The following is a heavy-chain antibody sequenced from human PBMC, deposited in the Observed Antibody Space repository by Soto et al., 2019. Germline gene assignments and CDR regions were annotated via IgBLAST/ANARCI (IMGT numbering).Heavy chain of an antibody. Sequence: QVQLVQSGAEVKKPGASVKVSCKASGYTFTSYGISWVRQAPGQGLEWMGWISAYNGNTNYAQKLQGRVTMTTDTXTSTAYMEVRSLRSDDTAVYYCERSSGTSYIWFDPWGQGTLVTVSS. CDR3: ERSSGTSYIWFDP. CDR2: ISAYNGNT. V-gene: IGHV1-18*01. J-gene: IGHJ5*02. CDR1: GYTFTSYG. D-gene: IGHD1-26*01.